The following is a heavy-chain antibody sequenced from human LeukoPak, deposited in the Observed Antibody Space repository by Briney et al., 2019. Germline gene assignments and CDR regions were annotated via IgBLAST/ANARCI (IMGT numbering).Heavy chain of an antibody. CDR3: ARAGSATIFGGVINRPFDY. V-gene: IGHV1-18*01. Sequence: ASVKVSCKASGYTFTSYGISWVRQAPGQGLEWMGWISAYNGNTNYAQKLQGRVTMTTDTSTSTAYMELRSLRSDDTAVYYRARAGSATIFGGVINRPFDYGGQGTLVTVSS. J-gene: IGHJ4*02. CDR1: GYTFTSYG. CDR2: ISAYNGNT. D-gene: IGHD3-3*01.